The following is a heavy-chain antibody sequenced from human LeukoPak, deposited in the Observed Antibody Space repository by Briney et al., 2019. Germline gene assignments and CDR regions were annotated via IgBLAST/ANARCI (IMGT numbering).Heavy chain of an antibody. CDR1: GGSFSSSDYY. CDR2: IYYSGTT. CDR3: ARVNDWYFDS. D-gene: IGHD3-9*01. V-gene: IGHV4-39*02. Sequence: PSETLSLTCTVSGGSFSSSDYYWGWIRQPPGKGLEWIGSIYYSGTTYYNPSLRSRVTISVDTSKNHISLKLSSVTAADTAVYYCARVNDWYFDSWGQGTLATVSS. J-gene: IGHJ4*02.